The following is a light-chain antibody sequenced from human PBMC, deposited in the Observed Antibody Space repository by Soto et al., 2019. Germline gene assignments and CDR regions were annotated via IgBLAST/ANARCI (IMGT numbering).Light chain of an antibody. V-gene: IGLV2-14*01. CDR1: SSDVGGYNY. CDR3: SSYTSSSTLV. CDR2: DVS. J-gene: IGLJ2*01. Sequence: QSALTQPASVSGSPGQSITISCTGTSSDVGGYNYVSWYQQHPGKAPKVMIYDVSNRPSGVSNRFSGSKSGNTASLTISGLQAEDEADYYCSSYTSSSTLVFGGGTMLTVL.